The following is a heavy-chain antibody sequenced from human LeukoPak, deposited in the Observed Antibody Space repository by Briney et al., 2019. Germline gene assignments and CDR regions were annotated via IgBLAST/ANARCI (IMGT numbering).Heavy chain of an antibody. V-gene: IGHV3-30*03. CDR3: ARDRSPIAARPGHGFDP. CDR2: ISYDGSNK. D-gene: IGHD6-6*01. J-gene: IGHJ5*02. CDR1: GFTFSSYW. Sequence: QSGGSLRLSCAASGFTFSSYWMSWVRQAPGKGLEWVAVISYDGSNKYYADSVKGRFTISRDNSKNTLYLQMNSLRAEDTAVYYCARDRSPIAARPGHGFDPWGQGTLVTVSS.